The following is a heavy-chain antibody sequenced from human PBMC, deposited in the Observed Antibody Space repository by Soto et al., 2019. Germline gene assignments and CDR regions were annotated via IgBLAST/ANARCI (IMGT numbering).Heavy chain of an antibody. CDR2: IRNKANSYTT. Sequence: GGSLRLSCAASGFTFSDHYMEWVRQAPGTGLECVGRIRNKANSYTTEYAASVKGRFTISRGDSRNTLYLQMNSLRAEDTAVYYCAKTRYCISTSCSNLFDYWGQGTLVTVSS. D-gene: IGHD2-2*01. CDR1: GFTFSDHY. J-gene: IGHJ4*02. CDR3: AKTRYCISTSCSNLFDY. V-gene: IGHV3-72*01.